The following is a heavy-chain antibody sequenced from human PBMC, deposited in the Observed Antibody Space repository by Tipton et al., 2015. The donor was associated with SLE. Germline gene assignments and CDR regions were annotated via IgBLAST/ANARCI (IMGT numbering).Heavy chain of an antibody. CDR2: MHYSGSS. CDR3: ARDQEMSSGENRFDP. V-gene: IGHV4-59*01. Sequence: TLSLTCTVSGGSFTSKYWSWIRQPPGKGLEWIGCMHYSGSSADNASLRSRVTILVDTSKKQISLKLTSVTAADTAIYYCARDQEMSSGENRFDPWGQGTLVTVSS. J-gene: IGHJ5*02. D-gene: IGHD5-24*01. CDR1: GGSFTSKY.